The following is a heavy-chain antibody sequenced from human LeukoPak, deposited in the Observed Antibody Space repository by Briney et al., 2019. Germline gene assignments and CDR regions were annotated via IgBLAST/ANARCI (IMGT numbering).Heavy chain of an antibody. D-gene: IGHD6-19*01. Sequence: GGSLRLSCAASGFTFDDYAMHWVRQAPGKGLDWVSLISGDGGSTYYADSVKGRFTISRDNSKNSLYLQMNSLRTEDTALYYCAKGPGSTGYSSGWYYYFDYRGQGTLVTVSS. CDR2: ISGDGGST. CDR3: AKGPGSTGYSSGWYYYFDY. J-gene: IGHJ4*02. V-gene: IGHV3-43*02. CDR1: GFTFDDYA.